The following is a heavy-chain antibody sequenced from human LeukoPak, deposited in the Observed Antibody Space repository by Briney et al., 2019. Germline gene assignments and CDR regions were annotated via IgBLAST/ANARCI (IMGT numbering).Heavy chain of an antibody. CDR1: GFTFSSYA. CDR3: AKEKVEAYYDFYNWFDP. J-gene: IGHJ5*02. Sequence: GSLRLSCAASGFTFSSYAMSWVRQAPGKGLEWVSAISGSGGSTYYADSVKGRFTISRDNSKNTLYLQMNSLRAEDTAVYYCAKEKVEAYYDFYNWFDPWGQGTLVTVSS. D-gene: IGHD3-3*01. V-gene: IGHV3-23*01. CDR2: ISGSGGST.